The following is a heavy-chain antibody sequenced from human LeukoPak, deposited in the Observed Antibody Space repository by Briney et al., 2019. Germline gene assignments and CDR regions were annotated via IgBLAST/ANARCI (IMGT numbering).Heavy chain of an antibody. V-gene: IGHV1-8*01. CDR2: MNPNSGNT. CDR1: GYTFTSYD. Sequence: ASVKVSCKASGYTFTSYDINWVRQATGQGLEWMGWMNPNSGNTGYAQKFQGRVTMTRNTSISTAYMELSSLRSEDTAVYYCAGKLYCSSTSCYTFDPWGQGTLVTVSS. D-gene: IGHD2-2*02. J-gene: IGHJ5*02. CDR3: AGKLYCSSTSCYTFDP.